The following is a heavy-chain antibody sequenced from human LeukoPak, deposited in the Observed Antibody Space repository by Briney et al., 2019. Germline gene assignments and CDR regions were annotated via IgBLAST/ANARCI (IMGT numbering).Heavy chain of an antibody. J-gene: IGHJ6*02. V-gene: IGHV4-59*01. Sequence: SETLSLTCTVSGGSISSYYWSWIRQPPGKGLEWIGYIYYSGSTNYNPSLKSRVTISVDTSKNQFSLKLSSVTAADTAVYYCARGSSRSSWSDQYYGMDVWGQGTTVTVSS. D-gene: IGHD6-13*01. CDR2: IYYSGST. CDR3: ARGSSRSSWSDQYYGMDV. CDR1: GGSISSYY.